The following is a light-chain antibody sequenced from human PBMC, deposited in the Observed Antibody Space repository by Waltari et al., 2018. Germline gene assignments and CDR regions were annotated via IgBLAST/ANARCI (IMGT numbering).Light chain of an antibody. Sequence: DIQMTQSPSTLSASVGERVTITCRASQSISSWLAWYQQKPGKAPKLLIYKASNLESGVPSRFSAGGSETEFTLTISSLQPDDFATYYCQQYNGYPWTFGQGTKVEVK. CDR3: QQYNGYPWT. CDR1: QSISSW. CDR2: KAS. V-gene: IGKV1-5*03. J-gene: IGKJ1*01.